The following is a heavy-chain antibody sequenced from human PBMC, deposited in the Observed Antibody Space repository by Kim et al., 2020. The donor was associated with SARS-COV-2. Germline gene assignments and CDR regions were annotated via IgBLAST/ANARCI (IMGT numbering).Heavy chain of an antibody. CDR2: IYTSGST. Sequence: SETLSLTCTVSGGSISSGSYYWSWIRQPAGKGLEWIGRIYTSGSTNYNPSLKSRVTISVDTSKNQFSLKRSSVTAADTAVYYCASGIAADYYYAMDVWGQGTTVTVSS. CDR3: ASGIAADYYYAMDV. V-gene: IGHV4-61*02. D-gene: IGHD6-13*01. CDR1: GGSISSGSYY. J-gene: IGHJ6*02.